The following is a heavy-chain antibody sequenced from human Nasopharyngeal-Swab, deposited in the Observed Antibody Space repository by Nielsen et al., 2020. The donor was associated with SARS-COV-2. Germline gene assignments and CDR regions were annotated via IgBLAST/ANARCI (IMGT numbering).Heavy chain of an antibody. CDR3: ARGRRGVWVDY. CDR1: GGSFSGYY. CDR2: INHSGST. J-gene: IGHJ4*02. Sequence: SETLSLTCAVYGGSFSGYYWSWIRQPPGKGLEWSGEINHSGSTNYNPSLKSRVTISVDTSKNQFSLKLSSVTAADTAVYYCARGRRGVWVDYWGQGTLVTVSS. D-gene: IGHD1-14*01. V-gene: IGHV4-34*01.